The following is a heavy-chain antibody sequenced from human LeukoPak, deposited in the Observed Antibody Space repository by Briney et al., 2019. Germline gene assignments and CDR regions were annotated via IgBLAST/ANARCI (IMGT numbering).Heavy chain of an antibody. Sequence: GESLKISCKGSGYSFTTNWIGWVRQMPGRGLEWVAIIYPGDSDTRYSPSFQGQVTISADKSISTAYLQWSSLKAPDTAIYYCARRGMTYYGMDVWGQGTTVTVSS. D-gene: IGHD6-13*01. CDR3: ARRGMTYYGMDV. CDR1: GYSFTTNW. CDR2: IYPGDSDT. J-gene: IGHJ6*02. V-gene: IGHV5-51*01.